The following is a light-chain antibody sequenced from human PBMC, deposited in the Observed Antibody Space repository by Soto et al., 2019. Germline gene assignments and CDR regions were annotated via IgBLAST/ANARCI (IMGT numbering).Light chain of an antibody. V-gene: IGKV3-15*01. J-gene: IGKJ3*01. CDR1: QSISSN. Sequence: EIVMTQSPATLSVSPGERATLSCRASQSISSNLAWYQQKPGQAPRLLIYGASTRATGIPATFSGSGSGTELTLTISSLQSEDFAVYYCQQYNNWPFTFGPGTKGDIE. CDR3: QQYNNWPFT. CDR2: GAS.